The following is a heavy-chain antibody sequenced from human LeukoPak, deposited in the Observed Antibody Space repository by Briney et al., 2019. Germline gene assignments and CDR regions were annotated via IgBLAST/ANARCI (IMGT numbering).Heavy chain of an antibody. CDR2: IRSKAYGGTT. V-gene: IGHV3-49*04. CDR1: GFTFGDYA. Sequence: GGSLRLSCTASGFTFGDYAMSWVRQAPGKGLEWVGFIRSKAYGGTTECAASVKGRFTISRDDSKSIAYLQMNSLKTEDTAVYYCTRVGGYFYYDSSGYYPYYYYGMDVWGQGTTVTISS. J-gene: IGHJ6*02. CDR3: TRVGGYFYYDSSGYYPYYYYGMDV. D-gene: IGHD3-22*01.